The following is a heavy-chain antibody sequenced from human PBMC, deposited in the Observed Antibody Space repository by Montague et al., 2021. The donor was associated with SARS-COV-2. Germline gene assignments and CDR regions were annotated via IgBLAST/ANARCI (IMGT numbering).Heavy chain of an antibody. Sequence: TLSLTCTVSGGSISSGSYYWSWLRQPAGKGLEWIGRMYTSGSTNYNPSLQSRVTISVDTSKHQFSLELSSVTGADTAVYYCASQLAGLWSGYFAYWCQGTLVTVSS. D-gene: IGHD3-3*01. CDR1: GGSISSGSYY. V-gene: IGHV4-61*02. CDR2: MYTSGST. CDR3: ASQLAGLWSGYFAY. J-gene: IGHJ4*02.